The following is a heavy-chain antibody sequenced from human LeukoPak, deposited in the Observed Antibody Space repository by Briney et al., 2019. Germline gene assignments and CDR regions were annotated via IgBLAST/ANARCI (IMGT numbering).Heavy chain of an antibody. CDR1: GFTFSSYW. Sequence: GGSLRLSCAASGFTFSSYWMSWVRQAPGKGLEWVANIKQDGSEKYYVDSVKGRFTISRDNAKNSLYLQVNSLRAEDTAVYYCARQDIVLMVYGFDYWGQGTLVTVSS. CDR2: IKQDGSEK. V-gene: IGHV3-7*01. D-gene: IGHD2-8*01. CDR3: ARQDIVLMVYGFDY. J-gene: IGHJ4*02.